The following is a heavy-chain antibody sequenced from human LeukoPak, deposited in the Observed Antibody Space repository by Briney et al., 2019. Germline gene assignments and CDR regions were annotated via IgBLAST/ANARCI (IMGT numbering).Heavy chain of an antibody. V-gene: IGHV3-74*01. J-gene: IGHJ4*02. CDR1: GFTFSSYW. CDR3: ARESSSGGRYFDY. CDR2: INSDGSST. D-gene: IGHD6-25*01. Sequence: GGSLRLSCAASGFTFSSYWMHWVRQAPGKGLVWVSRINSDGSSTNYADSVKGRFTISRDNAENTLYLQMNSLRAEDTAVYYCARESSSGGRYFDYWGQGTLVTVSS.